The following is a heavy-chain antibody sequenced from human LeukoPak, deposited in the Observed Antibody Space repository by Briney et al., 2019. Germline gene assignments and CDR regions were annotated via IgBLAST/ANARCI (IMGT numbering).Heavy chain of an antibody. V-gene: IGHV3-66*01. D-gene: IGHD3-22*01. Sequence: PGGSLRLSCAASGFTVSSNFMTWVRQAPGKGLEWVSVTYSGGSTYYADSVKGRFTISRDNSKNTLYLQMNSLRAEDTAVYYCARVYYDSSGYRSWGQGTLVTVSS. CDR2: TYSGGST. J-gene: IGHJ4*02. CDR3: ARVYYDSSGYRS. CDR1: GFTVSSNF.